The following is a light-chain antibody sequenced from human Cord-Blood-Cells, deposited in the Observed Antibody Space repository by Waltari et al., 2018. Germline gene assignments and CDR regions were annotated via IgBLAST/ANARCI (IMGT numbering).Light chain of an antibody. CDR2: DAS. J-gene: IGKJ1*01. CDR3: QQYNSNSPA. CDR1: QSISSW. Sequence: DIQMTQSHSTLSASVGDRVTITCRASQSISSWLAWYQQKPGKAPKLLIYDASSLESGVPSRFSGSGSETEFTLTISSLQPDDFATYYCQQYNSNSPAFGQGTKVEIK. V-gene: IGKV1-5*01.